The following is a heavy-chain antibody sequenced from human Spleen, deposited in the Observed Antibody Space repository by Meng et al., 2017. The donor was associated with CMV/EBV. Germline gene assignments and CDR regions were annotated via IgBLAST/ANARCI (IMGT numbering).Heavy chain of an antibody. J-gene: IGHJ4*02. D-gene: IGHD1-1*01. CDR3: ARGSSNWPVDY. V-gene: IGHV1-18*01. Sequence: ASVKVSCKASGFTFSAYGITWVRQAPGKGLEWMGWISAYNGSPNFAQKFQGRVTMTTDISTNTAHMELRSLRSDDTAVYYCARGSSNWPVDYWGQGTLVTVSS. CDR2: ISAYNGSP. CDR1: GFTFSAYG.